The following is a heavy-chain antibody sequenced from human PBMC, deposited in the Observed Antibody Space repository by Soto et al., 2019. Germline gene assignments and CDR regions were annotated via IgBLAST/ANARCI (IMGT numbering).Heavy chain of an antibody. J-gene: IGHJ3*02. CDR1: GDSFSSNIAA. CDR2: TYYRSKWYN. CDR3: ARERGVLSEAFDI. D-gene: IGHD3-10*01. Sequence: XPTLSLTCAISGDSFSSNIAAWNWLRQSPSRGLEWLGRTYYRSKWYNDYVVSVKSRITINPDTSKNQFSLQLNSVTPEDTAVYYCARERGVLSEAFDIWGQGTVVTVSS. V-gene: IGHV6-1*01.